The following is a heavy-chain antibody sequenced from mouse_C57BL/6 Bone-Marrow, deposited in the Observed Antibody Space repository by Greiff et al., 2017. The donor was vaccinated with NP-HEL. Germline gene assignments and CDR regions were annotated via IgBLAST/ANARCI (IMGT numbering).Heavy chain of an antibody. CDR3: ARTYYDYLYYFDY. Sequence: QVQLQQSGAELARPGASVKMSCKASGYTFTSYTMHRVKQRPGQGLEWIGYINPSSGYTKYNQKFKDKATLTADKSSSTAYMQLSSLTSEDSAVYYCARTYYDYLYYFDYWGQGTTLTVSS. CDR2: INPSSGYT. D-gene: IGHD2-4*01. CDR1: GYTFTSYT. V-gene: IGHV1-4*01. J-gene: IGHJ2*01.